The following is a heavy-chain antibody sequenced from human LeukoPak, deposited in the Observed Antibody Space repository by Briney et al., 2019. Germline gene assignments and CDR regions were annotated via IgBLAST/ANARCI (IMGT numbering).Heavy chain of an antibody. J-gene: IGHJ6*02. V-gene: IGHV3-11*01. D-gene: IGHD3-3*01. Sequence: GGSLRLSCAASGFIFSDYYMSWIRQAPGKGLEWVSHISGGGSTAYYVDSVKGRFTISRDNSKNLLYLQMNSLRAEDTAVYYCASHLYFDFWSDRWGQGTTVTVSS. CDR2: ISGGGSTA. CDR1: GFIFSDYY. CDR3: ASHLYFDFWSDR.